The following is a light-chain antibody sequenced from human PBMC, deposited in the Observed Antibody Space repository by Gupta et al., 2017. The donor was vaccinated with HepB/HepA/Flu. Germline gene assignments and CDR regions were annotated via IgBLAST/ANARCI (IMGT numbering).Light chain of an antibody. Sequence: SYVLTQPPSVSVAPGETARITCGGNNIGSKSVHWYQQKPGQAPVLVIYDDRGRPSGIPERFSGSNSGNTLTLTINRVEAGDEADYYCLVWDSSSEHVFGSGTKVTVL. J-gene: IGLJ1*01. V-gene: IGLV3-21*02. CDR1: NIGSKS. CDR2: DDR. CDR3: LVWDSSSEHV.